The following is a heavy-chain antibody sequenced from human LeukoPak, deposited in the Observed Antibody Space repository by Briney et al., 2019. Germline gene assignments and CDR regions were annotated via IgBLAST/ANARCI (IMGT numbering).Heavy chain of an antibody. Sequence: ASVKVSCKASGGTFSSYAISWVRQAPGQGLEWMGWINPNSGGTNYAQKFQGRVTMTRGTSISTAYMELSRLRSDDTAVYYCARGRGWELPPTLHYYYYMDVWGKGTTVTVSS. V-gene: IGHV1-2*02. J-gene: IGHJ6*03. CDR2: INPNSGGT. CDR1: GGTFSSYA. CDR3: ARGRGWELPPTLHYYYYMDV. D-gene: IGHD1-26*01.